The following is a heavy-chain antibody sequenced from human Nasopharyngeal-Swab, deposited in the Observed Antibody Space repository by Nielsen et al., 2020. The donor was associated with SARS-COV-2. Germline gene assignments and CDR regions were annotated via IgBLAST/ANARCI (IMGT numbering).Heavy chain of an antibody. D-gene: IGHD3-10*01. Sequence: VRQMPGKGLEWVAVISYDGNNKYYADSVKGRFTISRDNSKNTLYLQMNSLRAEDTAVYYCAKDTRSGLVRGVITDYWGQGTLVTVSS. J-gene: IGHJ4*02. CDR3: AKDTRSGLVRGVITDY. V-gene: IGHV3-30*18. CDR2: ISYDGNNK.